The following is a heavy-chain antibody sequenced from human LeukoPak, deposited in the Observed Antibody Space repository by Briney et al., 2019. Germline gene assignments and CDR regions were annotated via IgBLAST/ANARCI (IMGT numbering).Heavy chain of an antibody. CDR3: AKMGYIAAAGTGDY. V-gene: IGHV3-21*04. CDR1: GFTFSSYS. D-gene: IGHD6-13*01. J-gene: IGHJ4*02. Sequence: GGSLRLSCAASGFTFSSYSMNWVRQAPGKGLEWVSSISSSSSYIYYADSVKGRFTISRDNAKNSLYLQMNSLRAEDTAVYYCAKMGYIAAAGTGDYWGQGTLVTVSS. CDR2: ISSSSSYI.